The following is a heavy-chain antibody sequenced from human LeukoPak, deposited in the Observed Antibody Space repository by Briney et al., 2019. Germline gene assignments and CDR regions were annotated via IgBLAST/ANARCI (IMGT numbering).Heavy chain of an antibody. V-gene: IGHV3-21*01. Sequence: GGSLRLSCAASGFTFSSYSMNWDRQAPGKGLEWVSSISFSSIYMYYADSVKGRFTISRDDAKNSLYLQMNSLRAEDTAVYYCARANTKGYTYGNFDSWGQGTLVTVSS. CDR2: ISFSSIYM. J-gene: IGHJ4*02. D-gene: IGHD5-18*01. CDR3: ARANTKGYTYGNFDS. CDR1: GFTFSSYS.